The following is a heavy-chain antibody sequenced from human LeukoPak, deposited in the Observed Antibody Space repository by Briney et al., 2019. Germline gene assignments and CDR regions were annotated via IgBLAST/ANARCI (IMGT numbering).Heavy chain of an antibody. V-gene: IGHV4-31*03. CDR2: IYYSGST. J-gene: IGHJ4*02. CDR3: ARGQMATIDFDY. D-gene: IGHD5-24*01. CDR1: GGSISSGGYY. Sequence: KASETLSLTCTVSGGSISSGGYYWSWIRQHPGKGLEWIGYIYYSGSTYYNPSLKSRVTISVDTSKNQFSLKLSSVTAADTAVYYCARGQMATIDFDYWGQGTLVTASS.